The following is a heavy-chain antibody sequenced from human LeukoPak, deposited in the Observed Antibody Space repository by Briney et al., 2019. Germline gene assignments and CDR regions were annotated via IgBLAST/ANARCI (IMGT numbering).Heavy chain of an antibody. CDR3: ARARGDSPRIYYYMDV. CDR2: IYYIGTA. D-gene: IGHD3-16*01. V-gene: IGHV4-30-4*01. J-gene: IGHJ6*03. CDR1: GDSISIGDYR. Sequence: SETLSLTCSVSGDSISIGDYRWSWIRQSPGKGLEWIGYIYYIGTAYYNPSLRSRVAVSADTSKNQFSLKLNSVTVADSAVYFCARARGDSPRIYYYMDVWGKGTTVTVSS.